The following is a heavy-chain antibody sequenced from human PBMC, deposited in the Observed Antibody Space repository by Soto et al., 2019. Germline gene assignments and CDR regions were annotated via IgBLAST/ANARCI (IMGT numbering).Heavy chain of an antibody. J-gene: IGHJ4*02. D-gene: IGHD3-22*01. CDR3: ARSLNYYDDDDYQRSFYLDY. CDR1: GFIFSAYS. CDR2: ISSSGRTI. V-gene: IGHV3-48*02. Sequence: GGSLRLSCAASGFIFSAYSMNWVRQAPGKGLEWVSYISSSGRTIDYTDSVKGRFTVSRDSAKNSLHLQMNGLRDEDTAVYYCARSLNYYDDDDYQRSFYLDYWGQGALVTVSS.